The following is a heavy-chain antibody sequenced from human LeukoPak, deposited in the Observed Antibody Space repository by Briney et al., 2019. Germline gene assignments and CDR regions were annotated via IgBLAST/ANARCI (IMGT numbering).Heavy chain of an antibody. CDR3: ATINFRPY. D-gene: IGHD1-1*01. CDR1: GFSFSDYY. J-gene: IGHJ4*02. Sequence: GGSLRLSCEASGFSFSDYYMSWIRQPPGKGLEWIAYIRSGATTIYYADSGKGRFTISRDDAKNSLFLQMNSLRAEDTAIYYCATINFRPYWGQGTLVTVSS. V-gene: IGHV3-11*01. CDR2: IRSGATTI.